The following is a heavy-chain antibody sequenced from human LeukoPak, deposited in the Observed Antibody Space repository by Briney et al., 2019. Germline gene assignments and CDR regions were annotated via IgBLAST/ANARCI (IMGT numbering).Heavy chain of an antibody. J-gene: IGHJ4*02. D-gene: IGHD6-19*01. Sequence: ASVKVSCKAPGYTFTGYYVHWVRQAPGQGLEWMGKVNPDSGDTEYAQKFQGRVTMTRDASISTAYMELRWLTYDDTAVFYCARDMSLDYRSGWYGYWGQGTLVTVTS. CDR2: VNPDSGDT. V-gene: IGHV1-2*02. CDR1: GYTFTGYY. CDR3: ARDMSLDYRSGWYGY.